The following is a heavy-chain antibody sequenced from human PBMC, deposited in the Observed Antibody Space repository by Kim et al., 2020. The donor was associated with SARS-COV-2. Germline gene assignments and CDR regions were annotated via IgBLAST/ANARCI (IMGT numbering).Heavy chain of an antibody. CDR3: ARLGGYGTTWYGHYFD. V-gene: IGHV4-39*01. CDR1: GGSIRNSAYY. CDR2: IYFSGST. Sequence: SETLSLTCTVSGGSIRNSAYYWGWIRQPPGKGLEWVGKIYFSGSTFYNPSLKSRVTMSVDTSKNQFSLKLNSVTAADTAVYYCARLGGYGTTWYGHYFD. D-gene: IGHD6-13*01. J-gene: IGHJ4*01.